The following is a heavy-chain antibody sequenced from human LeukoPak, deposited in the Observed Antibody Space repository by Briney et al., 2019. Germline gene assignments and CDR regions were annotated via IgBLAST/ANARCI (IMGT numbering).Heavy chain of an antibody. V-gene: IGHV3-33*06. CDR1: GFTFSSYG. Sequence: GGSLRLSCAASGFTFSSYGMHWVRQAPGKGLEWVAVIWYDGSNKHYADSVKGRFTISRDNSKNTLYLQMNSLRAEDTAVYYCAKDGIAVAGWFDPWGQGTLVTVSS. CDR3: AKDGIAVAGWFDP. D-gene: IGHD6-19*01. J-gene: IGHJ5*02. CDR2: IWYDGSNK.